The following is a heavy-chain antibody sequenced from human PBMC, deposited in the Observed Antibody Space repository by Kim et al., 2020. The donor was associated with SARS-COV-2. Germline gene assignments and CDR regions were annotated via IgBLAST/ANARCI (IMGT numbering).Heavy chain of an antibody. J-gene: IGHJ6*02. D-gene: IGHD3-3*01. CDR3: ARVLRGEWLPSGMEG. V-gene: IGHV3-30*01. Sequence: DTVKGRFTISRDNSKNTLYLPMNSLRAEDTAVDYCARVLRGEWLPSGMEGWGQGTTVTVSS.